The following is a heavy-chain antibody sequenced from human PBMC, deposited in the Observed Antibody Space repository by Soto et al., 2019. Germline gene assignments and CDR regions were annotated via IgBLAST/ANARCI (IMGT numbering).Heavy chain of an antibody. CDR2: IIPIFGTA. Sequence: SVKVSCKASGGTFSSYAISWVRQAPGQGLEWMGGIIPIFGTANYAQKFQGRVTITADESTSTAYMELSSLKASDTAMYYCARYGFGVVIRGYYYYYGMDVWGQGTTVTVSS. V-gene: IGHV1-69*13. CDR3: ARYGFGVVIRGYYYYYGMDV. J-gene: IGHJ6*02. CDR1: GGTFSSYA. D-gene: IGHD3-3*01.